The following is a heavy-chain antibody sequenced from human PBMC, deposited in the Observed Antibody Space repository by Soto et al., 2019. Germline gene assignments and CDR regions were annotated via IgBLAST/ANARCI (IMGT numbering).Heavy chain of an antibody. J-gene: IGHJ6*02. D-gene: IGHD3-22*01. Sequence: QVQLVESGGGVVQPGRSLRLSCAASGFTFSSYGMRWVRQAPGKGLEWVAVISYDGSNKYYADSVKGRFTISRDNSKNTLYLQMNSLRAEDTAVYYCASDSSPGYYYYGMDVWGQGTTVTVSS. V-gene: IGHV3-30*03. CDR3: ASDSSPGYYYYGMDV. CDR2: ISYDGSNK. CDR1: GFTFSSYG.